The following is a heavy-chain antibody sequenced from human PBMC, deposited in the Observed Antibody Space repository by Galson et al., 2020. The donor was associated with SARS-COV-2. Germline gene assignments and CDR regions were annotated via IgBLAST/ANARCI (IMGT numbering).Heavy chain of an antibody. D-gene: IGHD2-21*01. J-gene: IGHJ3*01. CDR1: GFSLTTSAVR. V-gene: IGHV2-5*02. Sequence: SGPTLTKLTQTLTLTCTLSGFSLTTSAVRVGWIRHPPGKALEQLAIIYCDDDERHNPPLQSRLTITKDTSKNQVVLSMTNMDPVDTAKYYCAHRMSDSDDGGDDGDFYCSAFDVWGQGTMVTVSS. CDR2: IYCDDDE. CDR3: AHRMSDSDDGGDDGDFYCSAFDV.